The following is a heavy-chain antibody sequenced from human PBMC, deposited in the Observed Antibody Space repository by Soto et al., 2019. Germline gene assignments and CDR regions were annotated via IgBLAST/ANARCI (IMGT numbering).Heavy chain of an antibody. V-gene: IGHV4-61*01. CDR3: ARTTAVPNTLRSRYYFDY. Sequence: SETLSLTCSVSGGSVNNRTYYWSWIRQPPGKRLEWIGYVYYSGTTNYNPSLKSRVSISVDTSKNQFSLSLSSVTAADTALYYCARTTAVPNTLRSRYYFDYWGQGTLVTVSS. CDR1: GGSVNNRTYY. D-gene: IGHD4-17*01. J-gene: IGHJ4*02. CDR2: VYYSGTT.